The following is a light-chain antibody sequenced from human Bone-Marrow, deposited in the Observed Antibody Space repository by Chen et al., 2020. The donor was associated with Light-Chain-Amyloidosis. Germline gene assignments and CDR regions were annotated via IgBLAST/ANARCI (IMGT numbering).Light chain of an antibody. V-gene: IGKV3-15*01. CDR3: QQYNNWPDT. J-gene: IGKJ2*01. CDR1: QSVRGN. Sequence: EILMTQSPGTVSVSPRERVTLSCRASQSVRGNLAWFQQKPGQAPRLLIYGASTRATGCPARFSGSESGTEFTLTINSLQSEDFAIYYCQQYNNWPDTFDPGTRLEIK. CDR2: GAS.